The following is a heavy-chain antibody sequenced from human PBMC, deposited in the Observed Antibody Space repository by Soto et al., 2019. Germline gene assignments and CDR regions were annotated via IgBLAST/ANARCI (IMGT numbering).Heavy chain of an antibody. CDR3: ARDDGEFDP. CDR1: GFTFSSYS. J-gene: IGHJ5*02. V-gene: IGHV3-7*01. CDR2: IKQDGSEK. Sequence: PGGSLRLSCAASGFTFSSYSMNWVRQAPGKGLEWVANIKQDGSEKYYVDSVKGRFTISRDNAKNSLYLQMNSLRAEDTAVYYCARDDGEFDPWGQGTLVTVSS. D-gene: IGHD3-10*01.